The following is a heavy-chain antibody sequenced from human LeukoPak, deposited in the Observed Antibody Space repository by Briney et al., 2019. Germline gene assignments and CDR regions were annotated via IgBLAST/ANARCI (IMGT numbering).Heavy chain of an antibody. Sequence: GGSLRLSCAASGFYFNSYWMSWVRRAPGKGLEWVANINQDGSQTYYVDSVEGRFIVSRDNTKNSLYLQVNSLRAEDTAVYYCARDFTMATVDYWGQGTLVTVSS. D-gene: IGHD5-24*01. CDR1: GFYFNSYW. J-gene: IGHJ4*02. CDR3: ARDFTMATVDY. V-gene: IGHV3-7*05. CDR2: INQDGSQT.